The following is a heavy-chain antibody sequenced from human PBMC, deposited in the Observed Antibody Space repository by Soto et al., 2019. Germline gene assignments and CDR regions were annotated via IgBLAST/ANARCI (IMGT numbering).Heavy chain of an antibody. CDR1: GGTFSSYT. D-gene: IGHD3-10*01. CDR2: IIPILGIA. V-gene: IGHV1-69*02. J-gene: IGHJ4*02. CDR3: ASGGGSGSYYWLDY. Sequence: QVQLVQPGAEVKKPGSSVKVSCKASGGTFSSYTISWVRQAPGQGLEWMGRIIPILGIANYAQKFQGRVTITADKSTSTAYMELSSLRSEDTAVYYCASGGGSGSYYWLDYWGQGTLVTVSS.